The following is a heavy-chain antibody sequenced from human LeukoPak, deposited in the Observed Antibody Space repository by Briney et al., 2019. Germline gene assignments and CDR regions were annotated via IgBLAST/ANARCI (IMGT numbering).Heavy chain of an antibody. Sequence: GGSLRLSCEASGFTFDNSGMSWVRQAPDTGLEWVAVISWDGSDKYYADSVKGRFTISRDNSKNTLYLQMDSLRSENTGVYYCVRQAQEDYWGQGTLVTVSS. CDR3: VRQAQEDY. V-gene: IGHV3-30*03. J-gene: IGHJ4*02. CDR2: ISWDGSDK. CDR1: GFTFDNSG.